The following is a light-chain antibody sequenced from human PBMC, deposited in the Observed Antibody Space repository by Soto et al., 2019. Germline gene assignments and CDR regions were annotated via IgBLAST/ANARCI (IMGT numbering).Light chain of an antibody. J-gene: IGKJ1*01. Sequence: DIQMTKSPSTLSASVGDRVTITCRASQSISSWLAWYQQKPGTAPNLLIYKASTLQSGVPSRFSGSGSGTEFPLTISSLQPDDSATYYCQQYNDNWTFGQGTKVEIK. CDR2: KAS. CDR1: QSISSW. V-gene: IGKV1-5*03. CDR3: QQYNDNWT.